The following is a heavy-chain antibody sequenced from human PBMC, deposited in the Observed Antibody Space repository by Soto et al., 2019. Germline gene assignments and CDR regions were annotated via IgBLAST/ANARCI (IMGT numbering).Heavy chain of an antibody. J-gene: IGHJ6*03. V-gene: IGHV3-11*01. Sequence: PGGSLRHSGAGSGFSFSDYYMSWNRQAPGKGLEWVSYISSSGSTIYYADSVKGRFTISRDNAKNSLYLQMNSLRAEDTAVYYCARPLDDYGDYEDRYYYYYYMDVWGKGTTVTVSS. CDR2: ISSSGSTI. D-gene: IGHD4-17*01. CDR1: GFSFSDYY. CDR3: ARPLDDYGDYEDRYYYYYYMDV.